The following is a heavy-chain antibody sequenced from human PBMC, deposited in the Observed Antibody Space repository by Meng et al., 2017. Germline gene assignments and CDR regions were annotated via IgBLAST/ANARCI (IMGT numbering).Heavy chain of an antibody. V-gene: IGHV1-69*06. CDR1: GGTFSSYA. CDR3: HSGWYQAGDDY. D-gene: IGHD6-19*01. CDR2: IIPIFGTA. Sequence: QVQLVRSGAGVKKPGSSVQVSCKASGGTFSSYAISWVRQAPGQGLEWMGGIIPIFGTANYAQKFQGRVTITADKSTSTAYMELSSLRSEDTAVYYCHSGWYQAGDDYWGQGTLVTVSS. J-gene: IGHJ4*02.